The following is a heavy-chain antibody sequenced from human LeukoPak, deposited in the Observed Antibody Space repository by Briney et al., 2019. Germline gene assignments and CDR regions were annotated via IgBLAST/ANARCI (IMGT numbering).Heavy chain of an antibody. CDR3: ARGDRPKYYYDSSGYYPQD. Sequence: GGSLRLSCAASGFTFSSYAMSWVRQAPGKGLEWVSAISGSGGSTYYADSVKGRFTISRDNSKNTLYLQMNSLRAEDTAVYYCARGDRPKYYYDSSGYYPQDWGQGTLVTVSS. V-gene: IGHV3-23*01. CDR2: ISGSGGST. CDR1: GFTFSSYA. D-gene: IGHD3-22*01. J-gene: IGHJ4*02.